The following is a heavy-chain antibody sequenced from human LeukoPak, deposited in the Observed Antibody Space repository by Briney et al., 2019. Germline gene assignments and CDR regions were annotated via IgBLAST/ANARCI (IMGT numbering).Heavy chain of an antibody. Sequence: PGGSLRLSCAASGFTFEDYAMHWVRQGPGKGLEWVSGISWNSGNTAYADSVKGRFTISRDNAKNSLYLQMNSLRPEDTALYYCVKDISLRSSDWYPPDYWGQGTLVTVSS. J-gene: IGHJ4*02. CDR2: ISWNSGNT. CDR3: VKDISLRSSDWYPPDY. CDR1: GFTFEDYA. V-gene: IGHV3-9*01. D-gene: IGHD6-19*01.